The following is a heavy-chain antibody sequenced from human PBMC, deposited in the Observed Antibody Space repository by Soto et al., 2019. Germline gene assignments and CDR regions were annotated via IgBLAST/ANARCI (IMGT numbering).Heavy chain of an antibody. J-gene: IGHJ6*02. D-gene: IGHD1-7*01. CDR3: ARNNWNYVYYYYYGMDG. Sequence: SGPTLVNPTQTLTLTCTFSGFSLSTSGVGVGWIRQPPGKALEWLALIYWNDDKRYSPSLKSRLTITKDTSKNQVVLTMTNMDPVDTATYYCARNNWNYVYYYYYGMDGWGQGTTVTVSS. CDR1: GFSLSTSGVG. V-gene: IGHV2-5*01. CDR2: IYWNDDK.